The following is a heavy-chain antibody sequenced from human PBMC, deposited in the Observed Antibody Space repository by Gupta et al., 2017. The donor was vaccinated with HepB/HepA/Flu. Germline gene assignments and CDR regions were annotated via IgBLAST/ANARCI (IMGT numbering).Heavy chain of an antibody. D-gene: IGHD4-17*01. Sequence: ELQLVESGGGLVQPGGSLRLACAASGSSFSGPWMHWVRQAPGKGPMWGSRLKGDGSYTGHADSVKGRFTVSRDNAKNTLHLQMNSLRVDDTAIYYCTRDFDYGGGYWGQGTLVTVSS. V-gene: IGHV3-74*01. CDR1: GSSFSGPW. CDR3: TRDFDYGGGY. CDR2: LKGDGSYT. J-gene: IGHJ4*02.